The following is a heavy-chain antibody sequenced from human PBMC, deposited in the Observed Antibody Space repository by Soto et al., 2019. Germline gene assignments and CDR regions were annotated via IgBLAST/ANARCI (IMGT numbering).Heavy chain of an antibody. CDR1: GFTFSSYS. Sequence: EVQLVESGGGLVQPGGSLRLSCAASGFTFSSYSMNWVRQAPGKGLEWVSYISSSSSTIYYADSVKGRFTISRDNAKNSLYLQMSSLRDEETAVYYCAREGGSLNWFDPWGQGTLVTVSS. J-gene: IGHJ5*02. CDR3: AREGGSLNWFDP. V-gene: IGHV3-48*02. CDR2: ISSSSSTI. D-gene: IGHD1-26*01.